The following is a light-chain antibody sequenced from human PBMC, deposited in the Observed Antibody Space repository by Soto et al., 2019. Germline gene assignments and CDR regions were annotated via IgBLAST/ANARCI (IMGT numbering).Light chain of an antibody. CDR3: QQYNRAPWT. Sequence: DIQMTQSPSTLSASVGDRVTITCRASQSISNWLAWYQQKPGKAPKLLIYYASSLASGVPTRFRGSGSGTEYTLTISSLQPVDFATYYCQQYNRAPWTFGQGTKVEIK. V-gene: IGKV1-5*01. J-gene: IGKJ1*01. CDR2: YAS. CDR1: QSISNW.